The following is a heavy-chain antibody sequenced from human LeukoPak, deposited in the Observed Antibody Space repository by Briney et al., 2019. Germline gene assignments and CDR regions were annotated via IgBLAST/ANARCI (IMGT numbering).Heavy chain of an antibody. J-gene: IGHJ6*03. CDR1: GYVFTKHY. V-gene: IGHV1-46*01. CDR2: IRPNGVAT. CDR3: ARDAKDELVRRDYYFMDV. D-gene: IGHD6-13*01. Sequence: GASVRLSCKASGYVFTKHYIHWVRQAPGQGLEWMGMIRPNGVATTFAQRFQDTVTMTTDTSTTTVYMELRSLRYDDTATYYCARDAKDELVRRDYYFMDVWGKGTTVTVAS.